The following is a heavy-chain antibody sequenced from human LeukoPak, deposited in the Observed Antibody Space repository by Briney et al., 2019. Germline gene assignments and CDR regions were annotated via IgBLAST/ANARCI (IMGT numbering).Heavy chain of an antibody. CDR2: ISSSSSYI. CDR1: GFTFSSYS. Sequence: GGSLRLSCAASGFTFSSYSMNWVRQAPGKGLEWVSSISSSSSYIYYADSVKGRFTISRDNAKNSLYLQMNSLRAEDTAVYYCARAGCSSTSCSRYYYYYMDVWGKGTTVTVSS. D-gene: IGHD2-2*01. V-gene: IGHV3-21*01. CDR3: ARAGCSSTSCSRYYYYYMDV. J-gene: IGHJ6*03.